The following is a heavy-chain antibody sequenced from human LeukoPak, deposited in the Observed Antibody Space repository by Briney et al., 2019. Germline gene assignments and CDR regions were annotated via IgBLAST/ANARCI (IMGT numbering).Heavy chain of an antibody. CDR1: GFTFSSYS. CDR3: ARDRDWNSGFDY. Sequence: GGSLRLSCAASGFTFSSYSMNWVRQAPGKGLEWVSSISSSSSYIYYADSVKGRFTISRDNAKNSLYLQMNSLRAEDTAVYYCARDRDWNSGFDYWGQGTLVTVSS. V-gene: IGHV3-21*01. D-gene: IGHD1-7*01. CDR2: ISSSSSYI. J-gene: IGHJ4*02.